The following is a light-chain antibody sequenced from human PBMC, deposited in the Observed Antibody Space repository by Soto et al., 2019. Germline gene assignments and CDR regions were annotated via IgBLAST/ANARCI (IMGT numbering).Light chain of an antibody. CDR3: QSYDSSLSAWV. Sequence: QSVLTQPPSVSGAPGQRVTISCTGSSSNFGTGYDVHWYQQFPGTVPKLLIYANGNQPSGVPDRFSGSKSDTSASLAITGLQAEDEADYYCQSYDSSLSAWVFGGGTKLTVL. CDR1: SSNFGTGYD. V-gene: IGLV1-40*01. CDR2: ANG. J-gene: IGLJ3*02.